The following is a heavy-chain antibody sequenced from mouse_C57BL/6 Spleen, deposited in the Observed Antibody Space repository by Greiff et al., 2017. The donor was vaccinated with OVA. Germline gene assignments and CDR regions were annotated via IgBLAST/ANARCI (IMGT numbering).Heavy chain of an antibody. CDR1: GYTFTSYG. CDR3: AREESSSGFDY. CDR2: IYPRSGNT. J-gene: IGHJ2*01. Sequence: VQLQQSGAELARPGASVKLSCKASGYTFTSYGISWVKQRTGQGLEWIGEIYPRSGNTYYNEKFKGKATLTADKSSSTAYMELRSLTSEDSAVYFCAREESSSGFDYWGQGTTLTVSS. D-gene: IGHD3-2*02. V-gene: IGHV1-81*01.